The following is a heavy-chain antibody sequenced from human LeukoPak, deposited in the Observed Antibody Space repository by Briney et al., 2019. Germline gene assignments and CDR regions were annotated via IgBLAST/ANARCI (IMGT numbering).Heavy chain of an antibody. CDR3: AADPTYYYDSSGYQYAL. Sequence: SVKVSCKASGGTFSSYAISWVRQAPGQGLEWMGRIIPIFGTANYAQKFQGRVTITTDESTSTAYMELSSLRSEDTAVYYCAADPTYYYDSSGYQYALWGRGTLVTVSS. CDR2: IIPIFGTA. CDR1: GGTFSSYA. J-gene: IGHJ2*01. V-gene: IGHV1-69*05. D-gene: IGHD3-22*01.